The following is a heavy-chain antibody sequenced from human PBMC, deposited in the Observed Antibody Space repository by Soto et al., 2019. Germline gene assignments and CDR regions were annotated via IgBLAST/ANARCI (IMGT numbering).Heavy chain of an antibody. CDR3: ARGGLEPFDY. D-gene: IGHD1-1*01. V-gene: IGHV3-74*01. CDR2: INDYGTTI. CDR1: GFNLGSYW. Sequence: PWGSLRLSCAASGFNLGSYWIHFCRQAPGNGLVWVSRINDYGTTINYAESVEGRFTISRDDAKSEVYLQMNNLRAEDTAVYYCARGGLEPFDYWGQGALVTVSS. J-gene: IGHJ4*02.